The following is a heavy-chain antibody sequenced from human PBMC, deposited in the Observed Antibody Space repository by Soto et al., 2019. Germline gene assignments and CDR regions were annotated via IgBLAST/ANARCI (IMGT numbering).Heavy chain of an antibody. V-gene: IGHV4-59*08. Sequence: PSETLSLTCTVSGGSISSYYWSWIRQPPGKGLEWIGYIYYSGSTNYNPSLKSRVTISVDTSKNQFSLKLSSVTAADTAVYYCASIGSGYSSSHSDYSGRGTLVTVSS. CDR1: GGSISSYY. D-gene: IGHD6-6*01. J-gene: IGHJ4*02. CDR2: IYYSGST. CDR3: ASIGSGYSSSHSDY.